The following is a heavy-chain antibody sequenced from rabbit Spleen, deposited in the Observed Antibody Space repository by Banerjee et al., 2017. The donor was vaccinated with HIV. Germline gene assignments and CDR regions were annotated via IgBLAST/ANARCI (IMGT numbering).Heavy chain of an antibody. CDR1: GFSFDSGYV. D-gene: IGHD4-1*01. CDR3: ARDLAGVIGWNFGW. Sequence: QERLVESGGGLVQPEGSLTLTCTASGFSFDSGYVMCWVRQAPGKGLEWIGYIDLLFGTTHYANWVNGRFTISSHNAQNTLYLQMTSLTAADTATYFCARDLAGVIGWNFGWWGPGTLVTVS. J-gene: IGHJ4*01. V-gene: IGHV1S47*01. CDR2: IDLLFGTT.